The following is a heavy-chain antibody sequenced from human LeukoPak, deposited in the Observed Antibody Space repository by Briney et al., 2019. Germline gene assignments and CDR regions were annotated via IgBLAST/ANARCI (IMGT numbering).Heavy chain of an antibody. D-gene: IGHD5-24*01. CDR3: ARAREMATITGGNDY. J-gene: IGHJ4*02. Sequence: GRSLRLSCAASGFTFSSYAMHWVRQAPGKGLEWVAVISYDGSNKYYADSVKGRFTISRDNSKNTLYLQMNSLRAEDTAVYYCARAREMATITGGNDYWGQGTLLTVSS. CDR1: GFTFSSYA. CDR2: ISYDGSNK. V-gene: IGHV3-30-3*01.